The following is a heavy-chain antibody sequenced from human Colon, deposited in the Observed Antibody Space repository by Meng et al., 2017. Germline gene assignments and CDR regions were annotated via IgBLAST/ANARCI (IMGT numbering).Heavy chain of an antibody. CDR3: ARGAITRTATALGW. D-gene: IGHD6-19*01. V-gene: IGHV1-3*01. CDR1: GFTFTGYT. CDR2: INAADGST. Sequence: VQFVQHGAGVKKPGASVKLSCKTSGFTFTGYTLHWVRQAPGQSLEWMGWINAADGSTKYSQKFLDRVTITRDTSASTVYMELSSLTSEDTAVYYCARGAITRTATALGWWGQGTLVTVSS. J-gene: IGHJ4*02.